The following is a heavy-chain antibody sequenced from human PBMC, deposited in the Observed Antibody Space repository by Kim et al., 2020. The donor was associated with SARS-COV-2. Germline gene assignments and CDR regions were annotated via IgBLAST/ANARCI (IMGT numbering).Heavy chain of an antibody. D-gene: IGHD3-22*01. CDR2: IKQDGSEK. Sequence: GGSLRLSCAASGFTFSSYWMSWVRQAPGKGLEWVANIKQDGSEKYYVDSVKGRFTISRDNAKNSLYLQMNSLRAEDTAVYYCARELDTYYYDSSGFDYWGQGTLVTVSS. CDR1: GFTFSSYW. J-gene: IGHJ4*02. V-gene: IGHV3-7*01. CDR3: ARELDTYYYDSSGFDY.